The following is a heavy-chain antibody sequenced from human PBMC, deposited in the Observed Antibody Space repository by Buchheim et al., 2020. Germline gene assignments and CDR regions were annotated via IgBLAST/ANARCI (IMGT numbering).Heavy chain of an antibody. CDR1: GFTFSSYG. V-gene: IGHV3-30*03. Sequence: QVQLVESGGGVVQPGRSLRLSCAASGFTFSSYGMHWVRQAPGKGLEWVAVISYDGSNKYYADSVKGRFTISRDNSKNTLYLQMNSLRAEDTAVYYWATEDPGEEVPAAISDCYYGGMDVWGQGTT. J-gene: IGHJ6*02. CDR2: ISYDGSNK. CDR3: ATEDPGEEVPAAISDCYYGGMDV. D-gene: IGHD2-2*01.